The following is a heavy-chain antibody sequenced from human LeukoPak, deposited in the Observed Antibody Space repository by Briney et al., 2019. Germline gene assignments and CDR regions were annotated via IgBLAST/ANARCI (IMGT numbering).Heavy chain of an antibody. V-gene: IGHV4-39*01. CDR3: ARLRFDFWSGYTHPYFDY. Sequence: SETLSLTCTVSGGSISSSSCSWGWIRQPPGKGLEWIGSIYYSGTTYYNPSLKSRVTISVDTSKIQFSLKLSSVAATDTAVYFCARLRFDFWSGYTHPYFDYWGQGTLVTVSS. J-gene: IGHJ4*02. D-gene: IGHD3-3*01. CDR1: GGSISSSSCS. CDR2: IYYSGTT.